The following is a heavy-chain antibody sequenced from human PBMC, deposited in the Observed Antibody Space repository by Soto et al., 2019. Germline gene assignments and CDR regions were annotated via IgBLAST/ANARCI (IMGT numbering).Heavy chain of an antibody. D-gene: IGHD2-15*01. CDR2: IKSKTDGGTT. V-gene: IGHV3-15*07. CDR3: TTDLPVVVVAAAHDAFDI. Sequence: EVQLVESGGGLVKPGGSLRLSCAASGFTFSNAWMNWVRQAPGKGLEWVCSIKSKTDGGTTDYAAHVKGRFTSSRGESKNNLYLKMNSLKPEATAVYYGTTDLPVVVVAAAHDAFDIWGQGTMVTVSS. CDR1: GFTFSNAW. J-gene: IGHJ3*02.